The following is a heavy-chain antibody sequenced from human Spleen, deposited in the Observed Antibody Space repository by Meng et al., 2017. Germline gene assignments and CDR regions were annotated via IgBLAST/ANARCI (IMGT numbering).Heavy chain of an antibody. D-gene: IGHD6-19*01. V-gene: IGHV3-23*01. CDR2: ISGSGGST. Sequence: GESLKISCAASGFTFSSYAMSWVRQAPGKGLEWVSAISGSGGSTYYADSVKGRFTISRDNTKNSLYLQMNSLRAEDTAVYYCAGEILAVAGTTHIAVFDYWGQGTLVTVSS. CDR1: GFTFSSYA. J-gene: IGHJ4*02. CDR3: AGEILAVAGTTHIAVFDY.